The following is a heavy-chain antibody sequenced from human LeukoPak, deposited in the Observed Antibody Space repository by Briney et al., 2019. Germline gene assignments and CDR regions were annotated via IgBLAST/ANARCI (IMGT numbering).Heavy chain of an antibody. D-gene: IGHD5-18*01. CDR3: AMRGYSYGPIDY. Sequence: SETLSLTCTVSGDSISSSSYFWGWIRQPPGKGLEWIGEINHSGSTNYNPSLKSRVTISVDTSKNQFSLKLSSVTAADTAVYYCAMRGYSYGPIDYWGQGTLVTVSS. J-gene: IGHJ4*02. V-gene: IGHV4-39*07. CDR2: INHSGST. CDR1: GDSISSSSYF.